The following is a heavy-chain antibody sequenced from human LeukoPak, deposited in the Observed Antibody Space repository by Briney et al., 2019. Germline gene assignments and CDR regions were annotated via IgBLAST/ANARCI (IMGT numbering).Heavy chain of an antibody. V-gene: IGHV3-53*01. J-gene: IGHJ4*02. CDR1: GFTVSSNY. Sequence: GGSLRLSCAASGFTVSSNYMSWVRQAPGKGLEWVSVIYSGGSTYYADSVKGRFTISRDNSKNTLYLQMNSLRAEDTAVYYCARDPLDYYDSSGYYVWGQGTLVTVSS. CDR2: IYSGGST. D-gene: IGHD3-22*01. CDR3: ARDPLDYYDSSGYYV.